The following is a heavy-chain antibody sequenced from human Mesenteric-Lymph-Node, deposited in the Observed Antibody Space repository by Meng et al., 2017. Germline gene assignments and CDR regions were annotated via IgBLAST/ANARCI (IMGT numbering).Heavy chain of an antibody. CDR2: IYNSGTA. Sequence: QVQLQESGPGLVKPSQTLSLTFTVSGGSISSSDSYWSWIRQPPGKGLEWIGYIYNSGTAYYNPSLKSRVTISVDTSKNQFSLKLNSVTAADTAVYYCARVLKGMTTVTTWYFNLWGRGTLVTVSS. V-gene: IGHV4-30-4*01. CDR1: GGSISSSDSY. CDR3: ARVLKGMTTVTTWYFNL. D-gene: IGHD4-17*01. J-gene: IGHJ2*01.